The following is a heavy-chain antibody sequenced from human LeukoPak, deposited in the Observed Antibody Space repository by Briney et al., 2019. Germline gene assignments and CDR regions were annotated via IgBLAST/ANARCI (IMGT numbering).Heavy chain of an antibody. J-gene: IGHJ4*02. CDR2: INSDGTTT. CDR1: GFTFSSYW. CDR3: ARFSSGWSPSGFDY. V-gene: IGHV3-74*01. D-gene: IGHD6-19*01. Sequence: PGGSLRLSCAASGFTFSSYWMHWVRQGPGKELTWVSHINSDGTTTNYADSVKGRFTISRDNAKNTLFLQMNSLRVEDTAVYYCARFSSGWSPSGFDYWGQGTLVIVSS.